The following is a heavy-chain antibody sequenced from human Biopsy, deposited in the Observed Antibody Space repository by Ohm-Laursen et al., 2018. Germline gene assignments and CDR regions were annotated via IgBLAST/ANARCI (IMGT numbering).Heavy chain of an antibody. J-gene: IGHJ2*01. CDR2: ISDIGSST. CDR1: GFTFSNYA. D-gene: IGHD2-15*01. V-gene: IGHV3-23*01. Sequence: GSLRLSCAASGFTFSNYAMTWVRQAPGKGLEWVSAISDIGSSTFYSDSVKGRFTISRDNSKKTLYLQMNNLRAEDTAIYYCAKDQPDLAVVVAAHWYFDLWGRGTLVTVSS. CDR3: AKDQPDLAVVVAAHWYFDL.